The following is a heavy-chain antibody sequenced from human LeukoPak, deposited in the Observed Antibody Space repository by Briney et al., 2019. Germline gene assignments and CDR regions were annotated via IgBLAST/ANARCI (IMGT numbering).Heavy chain of an antibody. CDR3: ARAPITSPFYFDY. V-gene: IGHV3-20*04. CDR2: INWSGKST. D-gene: IGHD2-2*01. J-gene: IGHJ4*02. Sequence: GGSLRLSCTASGFVFDEHGMTWVRQVPGKGLEWVSGINWSGKSTSYGDPVRGRFTISRDNAKNSVSLQMDSLRAEDTALYYCARAPITSPFYFDYWGQGTLVTVSS. CDR1: GFVFDEHG.